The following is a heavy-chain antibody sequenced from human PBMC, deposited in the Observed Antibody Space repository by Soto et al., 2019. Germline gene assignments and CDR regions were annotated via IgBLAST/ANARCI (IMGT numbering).Heavy chain of an antibody. CDR2: ISHDATNK. D-gene: IGHD6-19*01. V-gene: IGHV3-30*04. Sequence: QVQLVESGGGVAQPGRSLRLSCVVSGFSFTDSVLHWVRQAPDKGLEWVALISHDATNKQYGDSVKGRFTISRDTSENTVYLEMSSLRAEDTSVYYCAREGFSSGRAGGFDYRGQGTLVTVSS. CDR1: GFSFTDSV. J-gene: IGHJ4*02. CDR3: AREGFSSGRAGGFDY.